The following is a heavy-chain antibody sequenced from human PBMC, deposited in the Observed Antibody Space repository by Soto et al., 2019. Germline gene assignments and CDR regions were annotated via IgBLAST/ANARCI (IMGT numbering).Heavy chain of an antibody. V-gene: IGHV4-34*01. CDR3: ARESYYYYYMDV. Sequence: SETLSLTCAVYGGSFSGYYWSWIRQPPGKGLEWIGEINHSGSTNYNPSLKSRVTISVDTSKNQFSLKLSSVTAADTAVYYCARESYYYYYMDVWGKGTTVTVSS. CDR1: GGSFSGYY. J-gene: IGHJ6*03. CDR2: INHSGST.